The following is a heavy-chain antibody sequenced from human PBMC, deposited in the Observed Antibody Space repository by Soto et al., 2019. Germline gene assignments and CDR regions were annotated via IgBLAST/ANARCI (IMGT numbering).Heavy chain of an antibody. V-gene: IGHV3-74*01. D-gene: IGHD6-19*01. J-gene: IGHJ4*02. CDR1: GFTFSGFW. CDR3: VRVKETSGWGAFDY. CDR2: INGDGSVT. Sequence: EVQLVESGGGLVQPGGSLRLSCTASGFTFSGFWMHWVRQAPGKGLVWVSRINGDGSVTNYADSVKGRFTTSRDNAKNTLYLQMNRLRVEDTAVYYCVRVKETSGWGAFDYWGQGTLVTVSS.